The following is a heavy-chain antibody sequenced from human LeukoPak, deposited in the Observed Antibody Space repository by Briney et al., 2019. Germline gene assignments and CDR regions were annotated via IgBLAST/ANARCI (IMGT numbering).Heavy chain of an antibody. V-gene: IGHV6-1*01. CDR3: ARRLTQYDCFDP. Sequence: SRTLSLTCAISGDSVSSNSVTWNWIRQSPSRGLEWLGRAYYRSTWYNDYAVSVRGRITVNPDTSKNQFSLHLNSVTPEDTAVYYCARRLTQYDCFDPWGQGILVTVSS. CDR2: AYYRSTWYN. J-gene: IGHJ5*02. D-gene: IGHD2-2*01. CDR1: GDSVSSNSVT.